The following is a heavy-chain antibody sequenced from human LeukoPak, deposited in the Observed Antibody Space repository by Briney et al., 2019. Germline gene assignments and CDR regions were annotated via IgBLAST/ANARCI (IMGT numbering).Heavy chain of an antibody. D-gene: IGHD2-2*01. CDR1: GYTFTSYG. CDR3: ARDGVVPDAKNWFDP. CDR2: ISAYNGNT. V-gene: IGHV1-18*01. Sequence: ASVKVSCKASGYTFTSYGISWVRQAPGQGLEWMGWISAYNGNTNYAQKLQGRVTMTTDTSTSTAYMELRSLRSDDTAVYYCARDGVVPDAKNWFDPWGQGTLVTVSS. J-gene: IGHJ5*02.